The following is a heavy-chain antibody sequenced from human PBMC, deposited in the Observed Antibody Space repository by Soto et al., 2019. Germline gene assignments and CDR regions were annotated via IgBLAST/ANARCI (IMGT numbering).Heavy chain of an antibody. CDR2: IIPIFGTA. D-gene: IGHD6-13*01. CDR3: ARDLGPGIAAAGVMDY. J-gene: IGHJ4*02. Sequence: QVQLVQSGAEVKKPGSSVKVSCKASGGTFSSYAISWVRQAPGQGLEWMGGIIPIFGTANYAQKFQGRVTITADESTSTADMELSSLRSEDTAVYYCARDLGPGIAAAGVMDYWGQGTLVTVSS. V-gene: IGHV1-69*01. CDR1: GGTFSSYA.